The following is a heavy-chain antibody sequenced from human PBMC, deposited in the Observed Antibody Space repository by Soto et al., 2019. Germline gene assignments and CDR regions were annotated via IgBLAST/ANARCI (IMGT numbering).Heavy chain of an antibody. CDR3: ATSRVSIAVAGETEYYFDY. J-gene: IGHJ4*02. CDR2: INPNSGGT. Sequence: ASVKVSCKASGYTFTGYYMHWVRQAPGQGLEWMGWINPNSGGTNSAQKFQGWVTMTRDTSISTAYMELSRLRSDDTAVYYCATSRVSIAVAGETEYYFDYWGQVTLVTVSS. D-gene: IGHD6-19*01. CDR1: GYTFTGYY. V-gene: IGHV1-2*04.